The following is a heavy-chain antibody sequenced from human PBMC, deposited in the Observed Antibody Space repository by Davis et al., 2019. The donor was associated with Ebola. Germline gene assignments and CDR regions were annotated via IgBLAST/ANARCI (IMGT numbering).Heavy chain of an antibody. CDR1: GGSISSSCW. J-gene: IGHJ4*02. CDR2: IYHTGST. V-gene: IGHV4-4*01. Sequence: MPGGSLRLSCAVSGGSISSSCWWSWVRQPPGKGLEWIGEIYHTGSTNYNPSLKSRVTISVDKSKNQFSLKLSSVTAADTAVYFCARDREWLVQGYFDYWGQGTLVTVSS. CDR3: ARDREWLVQGYFDY. D-gene: IGHD6-19*01.